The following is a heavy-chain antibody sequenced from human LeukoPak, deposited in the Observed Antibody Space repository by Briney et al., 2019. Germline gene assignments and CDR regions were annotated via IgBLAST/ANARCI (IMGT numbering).Heavy chain of an antibody. D-gene: IGHD2-21*02. Sequence: SGTLSLTCAVSGGSISSSNWWSWVRPPPGKGLEWIGEIYHSGSTNYNPSLKSRVTISVDKSKNQFSLKLSSVTAADTAVYYCARVVVTAKSYYYGMDVWGQGTTVTVSS. CDR3: ARVVVTAKSYYYGMDV. J-gene: IGHJ6*02. CDR2: IYHSGST. CDR1: GGSISSSNW. V-gene: IGHV4-4*02.